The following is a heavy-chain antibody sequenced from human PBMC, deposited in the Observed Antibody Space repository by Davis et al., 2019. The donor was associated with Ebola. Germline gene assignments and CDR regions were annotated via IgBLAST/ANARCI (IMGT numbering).Heavy chain of an antibody. CDR2: IYYTGSA. J-gene: IGHJ6*03. V-gene: IGHV4-59*11. CDR3: AKGFSMKAVAQNGYMDV. Sequence: PSETLSLTCTVSGASISRHYWSWIRQPPGKRLEWIGSIYYTGSAYYNSSLNSRATISVDTSKNQFSLKLTSVTAADTATYYCAKGFSMKAVAQNGYMDVWGKGTTVTVSS. D-gene: IGHD3-22*01. CDR1: GASISRHY.